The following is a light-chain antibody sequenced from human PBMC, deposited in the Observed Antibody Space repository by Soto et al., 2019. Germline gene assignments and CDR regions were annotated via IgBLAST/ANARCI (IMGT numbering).Light chain of an antibody. V-gene: IGLV2-14*01. J-gene: IGLJ1*01. Sequence: QSVLTQPASVSGSPAQSITISCTGTSSDVGGYNYVSWYQQHPGKAPKLMIYAVTDRPSGGSSRFSGSKSGNTASLTISGLQAEDEADYYCSSYTSSSTLFGTGTKVTVL. CDR2: AVT. CDR3: SSYTSSSTL. CDR1: SSDVGGYNY.